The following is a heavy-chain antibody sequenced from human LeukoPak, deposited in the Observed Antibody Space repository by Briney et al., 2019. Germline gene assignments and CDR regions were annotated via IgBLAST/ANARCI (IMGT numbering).Heavy chain of an antibody. CDR3: ARRIAVAGYNDAFDI. V-gene: IGHV4-59*08. Sequence: SETLSLTCTVSGGSISSYDWSWIRQPPGKGLEWIGYIYYSGSTNYNPSLKRRGTISVDTSKNQFSLKLSSVTAADTAVYYCARRIAVAGYNDAFDIWGQGTMVTVSS. CDR2: IYYSGST. J-gene: IGHJ3*02. CDR1: GGSISSYD. D-gene: IGHD6-19*01.